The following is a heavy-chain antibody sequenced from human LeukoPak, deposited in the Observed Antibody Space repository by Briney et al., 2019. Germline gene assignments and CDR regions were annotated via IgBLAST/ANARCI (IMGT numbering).Heavy chain of an antibody. J-gene: IGHJ5*02. CDR3: ARGNYYGSGSPLGWFDP. V-gene: IGHV1-2*04. CDR1: GYTFTGYY. CDR2: INPNSGGT. D-gene: IGHD3-10*01. Sequence: ASVRVSCKASGYTFTGYYMHWVRQAPGQGLEWMGWINPNSGGTNYAQKFQGWVTMTRDTSISTAYMELSRLRSDDTAVYYCARGNYYGSGSPLGWFDPWGQGTLVTVSS.